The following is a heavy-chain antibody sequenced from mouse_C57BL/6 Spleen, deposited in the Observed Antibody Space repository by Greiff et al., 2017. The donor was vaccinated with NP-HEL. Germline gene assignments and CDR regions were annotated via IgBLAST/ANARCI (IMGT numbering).Heavy chain of an antibody. CDR2: IHPNSGST. CDR3: ARKEDYDDGGYAMDY. D-gene: IGHD2-4*01. J-gene: IGHJ4*01. V-gene: IGHV1-64*01. CDR1: GYTFTSYW. Sequence: QVQLQQPGAELVKPGASVKLSCKASGYTFTSYWMHWVKQRPGQGLEWIGMIHPNSGSTNYNEKFKSKATLTVDKSSSTAYMQLSSLTSEDSAVYYCARKEDYDDGGYAMDYWGQGTSVTVSS.